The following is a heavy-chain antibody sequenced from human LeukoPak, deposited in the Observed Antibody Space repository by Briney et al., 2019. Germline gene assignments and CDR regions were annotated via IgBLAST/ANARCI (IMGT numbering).Heavy chain of an antibody. CDR2: INHSGST. CDR3: ARDRGYVFYYFDY. J-gene: IGHJ4*02. Sequence: PSETLSLTCAVYGGSFSNYYWSWIRQPPGKGLEWIGQINHSGSTNYNPSLKSRVTISVDTSKNQFSLKLSSVTAADTAVYYCARDRGYVFYYFDYWGQGTLVTVSS. CDR1: GGSFSNYY. D-gene: IGHD3-10*01. V-gene: IGHV4-34*01.